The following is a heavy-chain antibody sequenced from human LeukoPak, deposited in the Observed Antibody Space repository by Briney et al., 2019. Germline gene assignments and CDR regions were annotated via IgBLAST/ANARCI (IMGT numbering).Heavy chain of an antibody. V-gene: IGHV3-21*01. CDR3: AREISYGDYPSGDAFDN. D-gene: IGHD4-17*01. CDR2: ISSSSSYI. J-gene: IGHJ3*02. Sequence: GGSLRLSCSASGFTFSSYCMDWVRQAPGKGLEWVSSISSSSSYIYYADSVKGRFTISRDNAKNSLYLQMNSLRAEDTAVYFCAREISYGDYPSGDAFDNWGQGTMVTVSS. CDR1: GFTFSSYC.